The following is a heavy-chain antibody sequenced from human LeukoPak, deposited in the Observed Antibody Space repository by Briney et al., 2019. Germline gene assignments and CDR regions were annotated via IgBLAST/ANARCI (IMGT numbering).Heavy chain of an antibody. CDR1: GFTVSSYY. V-gene: IGHV3-66*02. CDR2: IYSGGST. D-gene: IGHD1-26*01. J-gene: IGHJ4*02. Sequence: PGGSVRLSCEASGFTVSSYYMSWVRQAPGKGLEWVSVIYSGGSTYYADSVKGRFTSSRDNSKNTLYLQMNSLRAEDTAVYYCARVAAIALFDYWGQGTLVTVSS. CDR3: ARVAAIALFDY.